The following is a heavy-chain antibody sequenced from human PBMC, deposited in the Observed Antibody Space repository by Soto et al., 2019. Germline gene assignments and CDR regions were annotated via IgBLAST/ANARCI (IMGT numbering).Heavy chain of an antibody. D-gene: IGHD3-22*01. CDR1: GYTFTSYG. Sequence: GASVKVSCKASGYTFTSYGISWVRQAPGQGLEWMGWISAYNGNTNYAQKLQGRVTMTTDTSTSTAYMELRSLRSDDTAVYYRARAGYYDSSGFCDYWGQGTLVTVSS. V-gene: IGHV1-18*04. CDR3: ARAGYYDSSGFCDY. J-gene: IGHJ4*02. CDR2: ISAYNGNT.